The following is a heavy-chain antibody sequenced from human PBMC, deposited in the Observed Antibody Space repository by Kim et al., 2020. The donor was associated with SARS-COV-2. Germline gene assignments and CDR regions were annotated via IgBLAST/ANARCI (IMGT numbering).Heavy chain of an antibody. D-gene: IGHD3-3*01. CDR2: INHSGST. J-gene: IGHJ6*02. V-gene: IGHV4-34*01. Sequence: SETLSLICAVYGGSFSGYYWSWIRQPPGKGLEWIGEINHSGSTNYNPSLKSRVTISVDTSKNQFSLNLSSVTAADTAVYYCARGPEIRFSYYYYGMDVWGQGTTVTVSS. CDR1: GGSFSGYY. CDR3: ARGPEIRFSYYYYGMDV.